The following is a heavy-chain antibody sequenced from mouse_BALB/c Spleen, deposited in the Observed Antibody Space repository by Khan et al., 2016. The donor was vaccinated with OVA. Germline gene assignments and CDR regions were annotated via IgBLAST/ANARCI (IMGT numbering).Heavy chain of an antibody. J-gene: IGHJ4*01. D-gene: IGHD2-1*01. Sequence: EVELVESGGGLVQPGGSLKLSCATSGFTFRDYYMYWFRQTPEKRLEWVAYISNGGGKTYYPDTVKGRFTISRDNAKNTLYLHVSRLKSEDTAMYYWARHGYGKGDAMDHWGQGTSVTVSS. CDR2: ISNGGGKT. CDR3: ARHGYGKGDAMDH. V-gene: IGHV5-12*02. CDR1: GFTFRDYY.